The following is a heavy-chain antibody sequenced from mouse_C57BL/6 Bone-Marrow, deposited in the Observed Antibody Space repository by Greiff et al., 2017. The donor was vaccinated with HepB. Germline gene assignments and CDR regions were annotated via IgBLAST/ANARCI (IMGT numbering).Heavy chain of an antibody. J-gene: IGHJ1*03. Sequence: VQLQQPGAELVKPGASVKLSCKASGYTFTSYWMHWVKQRPGQGLEWIGMIHPNSGSTNYNEKLKSKDTLTVDKSSSTAYMQLSSMTSEDSAVYYCESYVYFDVWGTGTTVTVSS. CDR2: IHPNSGST. CDR1: GYTFTSYW. D-gene: IGHD1-1*02. V-gene: IGHV1-64*01. CDR3: ESYVYFDV.